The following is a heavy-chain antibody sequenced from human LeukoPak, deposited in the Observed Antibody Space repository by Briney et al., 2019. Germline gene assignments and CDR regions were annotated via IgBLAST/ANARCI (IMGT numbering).Heavy chain of an antibody. CDR2: INWNGGST. D-gene: IGHD2-15*01. V-gene: IGHV3-20*04. J-gene: IGHJ4*02. Sequence: PGGSLRLSCAASGFTFDDYGMSWGRQAPGKGLEWVSGINWNGGSTGYADSVKGRFTISRDNAKNSLYLQMNSLRAEDTALYYCARDDVGPRYCSGGSCYGFDYWGQGTLVTVSS. CDR1: GFTFDDYG. CDR3: ARDDVGPRYCSGGSCYGFDY.